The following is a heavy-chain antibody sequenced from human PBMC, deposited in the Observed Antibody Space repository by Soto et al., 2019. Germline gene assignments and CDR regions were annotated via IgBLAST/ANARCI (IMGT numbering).Heavy chain of an antibody. CDR3: AKDSGSTPKGPYFDY. CDR2: ISGSGGST. Sequence: GGSLRLSCAASGFTFSSYAMSWVRQAPGKGLEWVSAISGSGGSTYYADSVKGRFTISRDNSKNTLYLQMNSLRAEDTAVYYCAKDSGSTPKGPYFDYWGQGTLVTVSS. J-gene: IGHJ4*02. D-gene: IGHD2-15*01. V-gene: IGHV3-23*01. CDR1: GFTFSSYA.